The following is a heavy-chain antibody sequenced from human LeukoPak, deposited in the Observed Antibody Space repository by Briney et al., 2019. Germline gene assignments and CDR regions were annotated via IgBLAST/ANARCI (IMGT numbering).Heavy chain of an antibody. Sequence: GVPRRLSCAASGFTFSSYSMNWARQAPGEGLEWVSYISSSRKTIYYAVSVKGRSTISIYKAKQPSSLKHTNLRDEDSAVYYCARDQGIFDYWGQGALVTVSS. J-gene: IGHJ4*02. CDR2: ISSSRKTI. CDR1: GFTFSSYS. V-gene: IGHV3-48*02. CDR3: ARDQGIFDY.